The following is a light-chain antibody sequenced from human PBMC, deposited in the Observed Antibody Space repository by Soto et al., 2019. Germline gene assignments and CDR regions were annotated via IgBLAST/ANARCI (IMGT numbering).Light chain of an antibody. CDR2: DAS. V-gene: IGKV1-33*01. J-gene: IGKJ5*01. CDR3: QQYDNLPLI. Sequence: PSSLSASLGGRVTITCQASHDISNYLNWYQQKPGKAPKLLIYDASNLETGVPSRFSGSGSGTDFTFTISSLQPEDIATYYCQQYDNLPLIFGQGTRLEIK. CDR1: HDISNY.